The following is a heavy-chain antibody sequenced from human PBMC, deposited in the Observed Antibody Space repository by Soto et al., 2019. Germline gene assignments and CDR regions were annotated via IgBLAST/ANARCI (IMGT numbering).Heavy chain of an antibody. CDR1: DGSFSGYY. CDR2: INHSGST. Sequence: PSETLSLTCAVYDGSFSGYYWSWIRQPPGKGLEWIGEINHSGSTNYNPSLKSRVTISVDTSKNQFSLKLSSVTAADTAVYYCARGRSWASGSVYYYYYYGMDVWGQGTTVTVSS. CDR3: ARGRSWASGSVYYYYYYGMDV. J-gene: IGHJ6*02. D-gene: IGHD3-10*01. V-gene: IGHV4-34*01.